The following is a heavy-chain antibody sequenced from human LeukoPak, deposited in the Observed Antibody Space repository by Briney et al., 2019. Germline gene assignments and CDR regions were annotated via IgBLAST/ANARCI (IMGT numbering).Heavy chain of an antibody. V-gene: IGHV1-46*04. Sequence: ASVKVSCKASGYTFTSYYMHWVRQAPGQGLEWVGIINHSGGSTSYAHKLKGRVTITRDMSTSTVYMELNSLRSEDTAVYYCSRAGIQLSLDYWGKGTLVTVSS. CDR2: INHSGGST. CDR1: GYTFTSYY. J-gene: IGHJ4*02. D-gene: IGHD5-18*01. CDR3: SRAGIQLSLDY.